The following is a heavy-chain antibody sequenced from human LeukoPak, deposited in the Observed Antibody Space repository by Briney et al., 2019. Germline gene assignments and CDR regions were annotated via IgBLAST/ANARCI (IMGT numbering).Heavy chain of an antibody. D-gene: IGHD3-3*01. V-gene: IGHV3-66*01. CDR2: IYGGGTT. CDR1: TSTVSSTY. J-gene: IGHJ4*02. Sequence: PGGSLRLSCTASTSTVSSTYMSWVRQAPGKGLEWISVIYGGGTTYYADSVKGRFTISRDNSKNTLYLQMNSLRAEDTAVYYCARDRFLEWYFDYWGQGTLVTVSS. CDR3: ARDRFLEWYFDY.